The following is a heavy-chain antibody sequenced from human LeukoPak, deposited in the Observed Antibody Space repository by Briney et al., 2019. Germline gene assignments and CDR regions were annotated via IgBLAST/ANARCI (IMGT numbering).Heavy chain of an antibody. CDR2: IRSKAYGGTT. J-gene: IGHJ4*02. CDR3: TRDLVDSSGYYSLGY. Sequence: GGSLRLSCTASGFTFCDYAMSWFRQAPGKGLEWVGFIRSKAYGGTTEYAASVKGRFTISRDDSKSIAYLQMHSLKTEDTAVYYCTRDLVDSSGYYSLGYWGQGTLVTVSS. V-gene: IGHV3-49*03. CDR1: GFTFCDYA. D-gene: IGHD3-22*01.